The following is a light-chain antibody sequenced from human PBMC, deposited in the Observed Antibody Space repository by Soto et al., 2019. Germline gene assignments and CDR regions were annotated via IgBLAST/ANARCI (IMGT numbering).Light chain of an antibody. Sequence: QSALTQPASVSGSPGQSITISCTGTSSDGGYYNYVSWYQQHPGKAPKLIIYEVSNRPSGVSDRFSGSKSGNTASLTISGLQAEDEADYYCSSYTTSSTDVFGTGTKVTAL. CDR3: SSYTTSSTDV. CDR2: EVS. CDR1: SSDGGYYNY. J-gene: IGLJ1*01. V-gene: IGLV2-14*01.